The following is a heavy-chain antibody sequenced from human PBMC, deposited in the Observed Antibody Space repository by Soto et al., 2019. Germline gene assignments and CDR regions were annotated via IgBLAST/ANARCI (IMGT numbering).Heavy chain of an antibody. CDR2: ISSDGTNK. CDR1: GFTFSNYA. CDR3: ARTNSSGFYFDY. D-gene: IGHD6-19*01. Sequence: GGSLRLSCAASGFTFSNYAMHWVRQTPGKGLAWVAIISSDGTNKYYADSVKGRFTISRDNSKNTLYLQMNSLRAEDTAVYYCARTNSSGFYFDYWGQGTLVTVSS. J-gene: IGHJ4*02. V-gene: IGHV3-30*04.